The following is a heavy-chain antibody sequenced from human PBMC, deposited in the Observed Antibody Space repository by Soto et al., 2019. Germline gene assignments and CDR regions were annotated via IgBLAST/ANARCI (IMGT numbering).Heavy chain of an antibody. CDR2: ITADGGGT. CDR1: GFTFSSYI. V-gene: IGHV3-23*01. J-gene: IGHJ4*02. CDR3: AKDRGGSGWHDFDC. D-gene: IGHD6-19*01. Sequence: PGGSLRLSCTASGFTFSSYIMNWVRQAPGKGLEWISTITADGGGTFYADSVKGRFTISRDNSKNTLYLQMDNLRAEDTALYYCAKDRGGSGWHDFDCWGQGTQVTVSS.